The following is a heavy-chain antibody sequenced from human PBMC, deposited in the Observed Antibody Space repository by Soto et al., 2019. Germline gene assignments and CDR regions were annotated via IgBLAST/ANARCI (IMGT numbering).Heavy chain of an antibody. CDR2: ISYDGSNK. Sequence: PGGSLRLSCAASGFTFSSYGMHWVRQAPGKGLEWVAVISYDGSNKYYADSVKGRFTISRDNSKNTLYLQMNSLRAEDTAVYYCAKDLYSSTLYYFDYWGQGTLVTVSS. J-gene: IGHJ4*02. D-gene: IGHD6-13*01. V-gene: IGHV3-30*18. CDR1: GFTFSSYG. CDR3: AKDLYSSTLYYFDY.